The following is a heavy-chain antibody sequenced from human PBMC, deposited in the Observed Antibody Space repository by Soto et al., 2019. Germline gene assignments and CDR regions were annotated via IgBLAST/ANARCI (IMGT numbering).Heavy chain of an antibody. Sequence: PSETLSLTCTVSGGSISSYYWSWIRQPPGKGLEWIGYIYYSGSTNYNPSLKSRVTISVDTSKNQFSLKLSSVTAADTAVYYCARHMHDYGDYRKSHFDYWGQGTLVTVSS. D-gene: IGHD4-17*01. CDR1: GGSISSYY. V-gene: IGHV4-59*08. CDR2: IYYSGST. J-gene: IGHJ4*02. CDR3: ARHMHDYGDYRKSHFDY.